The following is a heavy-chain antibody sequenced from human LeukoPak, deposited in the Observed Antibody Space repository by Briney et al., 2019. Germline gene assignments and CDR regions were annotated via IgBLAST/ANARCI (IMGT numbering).Heavy chain of an antibody. V-gene: IGHV3-23*01. CDR2: ISGSGGST. D-gene: IGHD6-13*01. Sequence: GGSLRLSCAASGFTFSSYAMSWVRQAPVKGLEWVSAISGSGGSTYYADSVKDRFTISRDNSKNTLYLQMNSLRAEDTAVYYCAKNTAPIIAAPGTPFDYWGQGTLVTVSS. CDR1: GFTFSSYA. J-gene: IGHJ4*02. CDR3: AKNTAPIIAAPGTPFDY.